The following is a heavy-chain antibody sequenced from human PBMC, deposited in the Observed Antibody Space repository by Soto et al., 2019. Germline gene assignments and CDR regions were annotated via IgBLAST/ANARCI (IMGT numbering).Heavy chain of an antibody. J-gene: IGHJ6*02. CDR1: GSRFTSYW. D-gene: IGHD4-4*01. V-gene: IGHV5-51*01. CDR2: IYPGDSDT. Sequence: CKGSGSRFTSYWIGWVRQMPGKGLEWRGIIYPGDSDTRYSPSFQGQVTISADKSISTAYLQWSSLKASDTAMYYCARQGYSNYYYYGMDVWGQGTTVTVSS. CDR3: ARQGYSNYYYYGMDV.